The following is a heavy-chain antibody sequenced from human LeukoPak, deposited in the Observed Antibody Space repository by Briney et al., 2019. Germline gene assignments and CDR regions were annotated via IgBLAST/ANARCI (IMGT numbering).Heavy chain of an antibody. V-gene: IGHV3-7*03. D-gene: IGHD6-6*01. Sequence: GGSLRLSWAASGLTFSSYAMSWVGQAPGRGREWVASINSDGSEGYYADVVKGRFTISRDNAKNSLYLQINSLRAEDTAVYYCARSSYSSSSSVWGQGTMVTVSS. J-gene: IGHJ3*01. CDR3: ARSSYSSSSSV. CDR1: GLTFSSYA. CDR2: INSDGSEG.